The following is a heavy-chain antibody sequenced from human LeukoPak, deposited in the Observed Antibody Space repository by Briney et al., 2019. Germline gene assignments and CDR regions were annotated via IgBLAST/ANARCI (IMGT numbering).Heavy chain of an antibody. CDR2: IYCSGST. D-gene: IGHD2-2*01. CDR1: GGSISSGGYS. J-gene: IGHJ6*03. Sequence: SETLSLTCAVSGGSISSGGYSWSWIRQPPGKGLEWIGYIYCSGSTYYNPSLKSRVTISVDTSKNQFSLKLSSVTAADTAVYYCAILYGGYCSSTSCYYDYMDVWGKGTTVTISS. CDR3: AILYGGYCSSTSCYYDYMDV. V-gene: IGHV4-30-4*07.